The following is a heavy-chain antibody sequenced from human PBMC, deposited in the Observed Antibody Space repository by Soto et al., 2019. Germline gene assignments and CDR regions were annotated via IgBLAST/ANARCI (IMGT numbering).Heavy chain of an antibody. D-gene: IGHD6-13*01. J-gene: IGHJ6*02. V-gene: IGHV3-30*04. CDR3: ARDREQQVVVDYFYYGMDV. CDR1: GFTFDYYS. Sequence: QVQLVESGGGVVQPGRSLRLSCAASGFTFDYYSIHWVRQAPGKGLEWVAVISYEGTNKYYADSVKGRFTISRDNSKNTLYMHMNSLRAEDTAVYYCARDREQQVVVDYFYYGMDVWGQGTTVTVSS. CDR2: ISYEGTNK.